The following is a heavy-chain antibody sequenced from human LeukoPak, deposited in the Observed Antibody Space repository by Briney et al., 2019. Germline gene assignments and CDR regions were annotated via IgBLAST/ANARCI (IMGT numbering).Heavy chain of an antibody. D-gene: IGHD6-13*01. CDR3: ARSPSSGSYSTSWMDY. CDR1: GYTFTSYG. CDR2: ISAKNGDT. V-gene: IGHV1-18*04. Sequence: GASVKVSCKASGYTFTSYGITWVRQAPGQGLEWMGWISAKNGDTNYAQKVQGRVTMTTDTSTTTVYMELRSPRFDDTAVYYCARSPSSGSYSTSWMDYWGQGTLVTVSS. J-gene: IGHJ4*02.